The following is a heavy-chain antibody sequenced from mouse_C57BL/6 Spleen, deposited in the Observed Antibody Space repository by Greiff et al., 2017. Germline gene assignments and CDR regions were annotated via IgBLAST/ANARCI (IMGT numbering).Heavy chain of an antibody. CDR1: GYAFSSSW. CDR2: IYPGDGDT. D-gene: IGHD1-1*01. V-gene: IGHV1-82*01. CDR3: ARRHGSSYGFAY. Sequence: QVQLQQSGPELVKPGASVKISCKASGYAFSSSWMNWVKQRPGKGLEWIGRIYPGDGDTNYNGKFKGKATLTADKSSSTAYMQLSSLTSEDSAVYFWARRHGSSYGFAYWGQGTLVTVSA. J-gene: IGHJ3*01.